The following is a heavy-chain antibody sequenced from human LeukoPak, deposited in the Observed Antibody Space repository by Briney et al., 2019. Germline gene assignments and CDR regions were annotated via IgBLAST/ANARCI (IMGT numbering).Heavy chain of an antibody. CDR2: MRYDGSDE. CDR1: GFTFSTYG. D-gene: IGHD3-16*01. V-gene: IGHV3-30*02. J-gene: IGHJ4*02. CDR3: AKLWLTLGGDY. Sequence: GGSLRLSCAASGFTFSTYGMHWVRQAPGKGLEWVAFMRYDGSDEHYADSVQGRFTISRDNSYNTLYLQMNSLRAEDTAIYYCAKLWLTLGGDYWGQGTLVTVSS.